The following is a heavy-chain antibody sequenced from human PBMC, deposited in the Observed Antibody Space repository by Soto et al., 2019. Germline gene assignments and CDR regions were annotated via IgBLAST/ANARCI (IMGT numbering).Heavy chain of an antibody. J-gene: IGHJ4*02. CDR2: IIPIFSTA. Sequence: SVKVSCNASGGTFSSYAISWVLQAPGQGLEWMGGIIPIFSTANYAQKFQGRVTITADKSTSTAYMELSSLRSEDTAVYYCAREDIVVVPAARTFDLGLDYWGQGTLVTVSS. CDR1: GGTFSSYA. V-gene: IGHV1-69*06. CDR3: AREDIVVVPAARTFDLGLDY. D-gene: IGHD2-2*01.